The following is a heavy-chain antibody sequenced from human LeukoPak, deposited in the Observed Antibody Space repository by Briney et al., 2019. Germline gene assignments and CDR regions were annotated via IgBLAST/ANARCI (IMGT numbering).Heavy chain of an antibody. CDR1: GYSISSAYY. J-gene: IGHJ5*02. CDR3: ARVIWFGDVGGVWFDP. Sequence: PSETLSLTFSVSGYSISSAYYWGWIRQPPGKGLEWIGTMYHSGSTNYNPSLKSRVTISVDTSKNQFSLKLSSATAADTAVYYCARVIWFGDVGGVWFDPWGQGTLVTVSS. D-gene: IGHD3-10*01. V-gene: IGHV4-38-2*02. CDR2: MYHSGST.